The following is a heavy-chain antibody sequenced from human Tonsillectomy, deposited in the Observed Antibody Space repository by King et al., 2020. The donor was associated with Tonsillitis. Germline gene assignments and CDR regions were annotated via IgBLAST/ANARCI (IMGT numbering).Heavy chain of an antibody. Sequence: QLVQSGAEVKKPGASVKVSCKASGYTFTGYYVHWVRQAPGQGLEWMGWINPNSGGTNYAQKLHGRVTMSRDTSITTAYMELSRLRSDDTAVYSCARGLRGYGDYGVGYEANYYGMDVWGQGTTVTVSS. CDR1: GYTFTGYY. D-gene: IGHD4-17*01. CDR2: INPNSGGT. CDR3: ARGLRGYGDYGVGYEANYYGMDV. V-gene: IGHV1-2*02. J-gene: IGHJ6*02.